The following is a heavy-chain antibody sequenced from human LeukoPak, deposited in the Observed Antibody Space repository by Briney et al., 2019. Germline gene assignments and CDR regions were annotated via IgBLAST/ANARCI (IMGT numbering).Heavy chain of an antibody. Sequence: SETLSLTCAVSGGSISSSNWWSWVRQPPGKGLEWIGEIYHSGSTNYNPSFKSRVTISVDKSKNQFSLKLSSVTAADTAVYYCARWKGVGSFYGSGSYYSYYYYYYGMDVWGQGTTVTVSS. CDR1: GGSISSSNW. V-gene: IGHV4-4*02. D-gene: IGHD3-10*01. CDR2: IYHSGST. CDR3: ARWKGVGSFYGSGSYYSYYYYYYGMDV. J-gene: IGHJ6*02.